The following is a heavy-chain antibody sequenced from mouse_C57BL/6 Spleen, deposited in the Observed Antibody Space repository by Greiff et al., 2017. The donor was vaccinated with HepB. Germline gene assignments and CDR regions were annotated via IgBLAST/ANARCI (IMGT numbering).Heavy chain of an antibody. Sequence: EVQVVESGGGLVQPKGSLKLSCAASGFSFNTYAMNWVRQAPGKGLEWVARIRSKSNNYATYYADSVKDRFTISRDDSESMLYLQMNNLKTEDTAMYYCVRQRNGSPYFDYWGQGTTLTVSS. CDR1: GFSFNTYA. CDR2: IRSKSNNYAT. CDR3: VRQRNGSPYFDY. J-gene: IGHJ2*01. V-gene: IGHV10-1*01. D-gene: IGHD1-1*01.